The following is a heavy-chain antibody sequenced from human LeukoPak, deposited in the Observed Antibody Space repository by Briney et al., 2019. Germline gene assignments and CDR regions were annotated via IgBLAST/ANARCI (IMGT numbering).Heavy chain of an antibody. D-gene: IGHD5-12*01. CDR2: IYYSGST. V-gene: IGHV4-31*03. CDR3: TRGDGYNEPPYYLYGLDV. Sequence: SAALSLTCTVSGGSISSAGYHWSWIRQHPGKGLEWIGYIYYSGSTYYNPSLKSRVTISIDTSKKQFSLKLSSVTAADTAVYYCTRGDGYNEPPYYLYGLDVWGQGTTVTVSS. J-gene: IGHJ6*02. CDR1: GGSISSAGYH.